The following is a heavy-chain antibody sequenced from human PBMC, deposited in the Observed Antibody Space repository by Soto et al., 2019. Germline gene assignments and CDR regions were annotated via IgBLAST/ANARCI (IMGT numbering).Heavy chain of an antibody. Sequence: GGSLRLSCAASGFTFSTYAMNWVRQAPGKGLEYVSAISSDGSSTFYADSVEGRFTISRDNSKNTLYLQMNSLRAEDTAVYYCAKVGGCSSTSCYYMDVWGKGTTVTVSS. D-gene: IGHD2-2*01. CDR1: GFTFSTYA. CDR3: AKVGGCSSTSCYYMDV. J-gene: IGHJ6*03. V-gene: IGHV3-64*04. CDR2: ISSDGSST.